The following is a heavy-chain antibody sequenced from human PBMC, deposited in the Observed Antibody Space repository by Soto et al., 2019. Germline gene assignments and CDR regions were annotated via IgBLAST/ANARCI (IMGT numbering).Heavy chain of an antibody. CDR3: AREMVVRGGANWFDP. CDR1: GGSISSGGYS. Sequence: PSETLSLTCAVSGGSISSGGYSWSWIRQPPGKGLEWIGYIYHSGSTYYNPSLKSRVTISVDRSKNQFSLKLSAVTAADTAVYYCAREMVVRGGANWFDPWGQGTLVTVSS. D-gene: IGHD2-15*01. CDR2: IYHSGST. V-gene: IGHV4-30-2*01. J-gene: IGHJ5*02.